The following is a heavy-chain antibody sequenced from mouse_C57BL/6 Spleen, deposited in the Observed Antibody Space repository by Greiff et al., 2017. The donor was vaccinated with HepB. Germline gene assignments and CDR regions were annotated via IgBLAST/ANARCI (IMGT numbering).Heavy chain of an antibody. Sequence: QVQLQQSGAELVRPGTSVKVSCKASGYAFTNYLIEGVKQRPGQGLEWIGVINPGSGGTNYNEKFKGKATLTADKSSSTAYMQLSSLTSEDSAVYFCARGRTGPGDYWGQGTSVTVSS. CDR2: INPGSGGT. V-gene: IGHV1-54*01. CDR3: ARGRTGPGDY. D-gene: IGHD3-3*01. J-gene: IGHJ4*01. CDR1: GYAFTNYL.